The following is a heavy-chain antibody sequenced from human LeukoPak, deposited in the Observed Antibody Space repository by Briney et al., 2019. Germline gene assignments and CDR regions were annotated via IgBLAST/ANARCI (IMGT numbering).Heavy chain of an antibody. V-gene: IGHV3-7*01. J-gene: IGHJ5*02. CDR3: ARGPYSSSTGWFDT. CDR2: IKQDGSEK. D-gene: IGHD6-6*01. CDR1: GFTFSSYW. Sequence: GGSLRLSCAASGFTFSSYWMSWVRQAPGKGLEWVANIKQDGSEKYYVDSVKGRFTVSRDNTQNSLYLQMHSLTAEDTAVYYCARGPYSSSTGWFDTWGQGALVTVSS.